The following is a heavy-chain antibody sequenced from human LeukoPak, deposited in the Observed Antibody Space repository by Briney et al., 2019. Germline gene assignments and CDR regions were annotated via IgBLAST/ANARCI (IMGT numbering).Heavy chain of an antibody. CDR3: ARDGYNYYFDY. Sequence: VASVKVSCKASGGTFSSYAISWVRQAPGQGLEWMGRIIPILGIANYAQKFQGRVTITADKSTSTAYMELSSLRSEDTAVYYCARDGYNYYFDYWGQGTLVTVSS. D-gene: IGHD5-24*01. J-gene: IGHJ4*02. CDR1: GGTFSSYA. V-gene: IGHV1-69*04. CDR2: IIPILGIA.